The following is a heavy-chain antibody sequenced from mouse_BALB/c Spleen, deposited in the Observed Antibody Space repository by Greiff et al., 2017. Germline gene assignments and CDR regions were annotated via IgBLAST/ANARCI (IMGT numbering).Heavy chain of an antibody. CDR3: ARSRYGHWYFDV. V-gene: IGHV1-18*01. D-gene: IGHD1-1*01. J-gene: IGHJ1*01. Sequence: VQLQQSGPELVKPGASVKIPCKASGYTFTDYNMDWVKQSHGKSLEWIGDINPNNGGTIYNQKFKGKATLTVDKSSSTAYMELRSLTSEDTAVYYCARSRYGHWYFDVWGAGTTVTVSS. CDR2: INPNNGGT. CDR1: GYTFTDYN.